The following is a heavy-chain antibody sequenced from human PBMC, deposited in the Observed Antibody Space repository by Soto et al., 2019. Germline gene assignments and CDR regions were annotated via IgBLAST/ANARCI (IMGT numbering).Heavy chain of an antibody. J-gene: IGHJ6*03. Sequence: PGGSLRLSCAASGFTFSSYAMSWVRQAPGKGLEWVSSISSSGTKMYYADSVKGRFTISRDNAKNSFYLQMSSLRAEDTAVYYCARGGDCSGGSCYYDYYYYMDVWGKGTTVTVSS. CDR3: ARGGDCSGGSCYYDYYYYMDV. CDR2: ISSSGTKM. V-gene: IGHV3-21*01. D-gene: IGHD2-15*01. CDR1: GFTFSSYA.